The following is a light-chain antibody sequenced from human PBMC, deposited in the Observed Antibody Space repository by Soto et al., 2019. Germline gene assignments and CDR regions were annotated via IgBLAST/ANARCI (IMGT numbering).Light chain of an antibody. CDR1: QSVSSDY. Sequence: DIVLTQSPGTLSLSPGERATLSCRASQSVSSDYLAWYQQKPGRAPRLLIYATSSRATGIPDRFSGSGSGTDFILTISRLEPEDFAVYFCQQYNTSPWTCGQGTTVEIK. V-gene: IGKV3-20*01. CDR2: ATS. J-gene: IGKJ1*01. CDR3: QQYNTSPWT.